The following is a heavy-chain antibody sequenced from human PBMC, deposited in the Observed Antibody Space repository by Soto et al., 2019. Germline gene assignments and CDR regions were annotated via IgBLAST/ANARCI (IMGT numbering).Heavy chain of an antibody. V-gene: IGHV3-23*01. J-gene: IGHJ4*02. D-gene: IGHD3-22*01. CDR1: GFTFGSYA. CDR3: AKPPDYYDSSGYYQYYFDY. Sequence: EVQLLESGGGLVQPGGSLRLSCAASGFTFGSYAMSWVRQAPGKGLEWVSAISGSGGSTYYADSVKGRFTISKDNSKNTLYLQMNSLRAEDTAVYYCAKPPDYYDSSGYYQYYFDYWGQGTLVTVSS. CDR2: ISGSGGST.